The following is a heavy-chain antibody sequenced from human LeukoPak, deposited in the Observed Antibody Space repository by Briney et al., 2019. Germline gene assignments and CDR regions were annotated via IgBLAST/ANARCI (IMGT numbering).Heavy chain of an antibody. V-gene: IGHV3-9*03. D-gene: IGHD2-8*02. CDR1: GFTFDDYA. CDR2: ISWSSGSI. Sequence: GGSLRLSCAASGFTFDDYAMHWVRQAPGKGLEWVSGISWSSGSIGYADSVKGRFTISRDNAKNSLYLQMNSLRAEDMALYYCAKDEFVASDFTGAFDIWGQGTMVTVSS. CDR3: AKDEFVASDFTGAFDI. J-gene: IGHJ3*02.